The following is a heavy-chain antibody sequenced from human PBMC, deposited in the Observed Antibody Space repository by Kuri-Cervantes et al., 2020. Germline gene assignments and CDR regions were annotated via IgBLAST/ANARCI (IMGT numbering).Heavy chain of an antibody. V-gene: IGHV3-33*01. CDR3: ARDLVAGTSGYYYYGMDV. CDR1: GFTFSSYG. J-gene: IGHJ6*02. Sequence: GGSLRLSCAASGFTFSSYGMHWVRQAPGKGLEWVAVIWYDESNKYYADSVKGRFTISRDNSKNTLYLQMNSLRAEDTAVYYCARDLVAGTSGYYYYGMDVWGQGTTVTVSS. D-gene: IGHD6-19*01. CDR2: IWYDESNK.